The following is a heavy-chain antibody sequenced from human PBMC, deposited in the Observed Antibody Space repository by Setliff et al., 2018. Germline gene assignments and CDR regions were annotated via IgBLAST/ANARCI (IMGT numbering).Heavy chain of an antibody. CDR2: FHTGGAT. V-gene: IGHV4-38-2*02. CDR3: ARESATIGEFPLYYFDK. J-gene: IGHJ4*02. CDR1: GYSISSGYY. Sequence: SETLSLTCAVSGYSISSGYYWGWIRQPPGKGLEWIGHFHTGGATDYNLSLKSRVTISLDSSKNQFSLRLSSVTAADAAVYFCARESATIGEFPLYYFDKWGQGIPVTVSS. D-gene: IGHD3-10*01.